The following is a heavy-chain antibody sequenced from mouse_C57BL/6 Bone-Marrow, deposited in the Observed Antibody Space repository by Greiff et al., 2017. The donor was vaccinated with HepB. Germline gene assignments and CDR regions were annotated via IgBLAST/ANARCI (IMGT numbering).Heavy chain of an antibody. CDR2: ISDGGSYT. Sequence: EVQVVESGGGLVKPGGSLKLSCAASGFTFSSYAMSWVRQTPEKRLEWVATISDGGSYTYYPDNVKGRFTISRDNAKNNLYLQMSHLKSEDTAMYYCARAGVYYDYDEGFAYWGQGTLVTVSA. J-gene: IGHJ3*01. V-gene: IGHV5-4*01. CDR3: ARAGVYYDYDEGFAY. D-gene: IGHD2-4*01. CDR1: GFTFSSYA.